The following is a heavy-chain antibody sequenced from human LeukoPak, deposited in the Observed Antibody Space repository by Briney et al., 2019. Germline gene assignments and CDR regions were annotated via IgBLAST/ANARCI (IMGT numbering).Heavy chain of an antibody. CDR2: IKQDGSEK. CDR3: AREGGVYSYGDY. J-gene: IGHJ4*02. D-gene: IGHD5-18*01. Sequence: GGSLRLSCAASGFSFSSYWMSWVRQAPGKGLEWVANIKQDGSEKYYVDSVRGRFTISRDNAKNSLYLQMNSLRAEDTAVYYCAREGGVYSYGDYWGQGTLVTVSS. CDR1: GFSFSSYW. V-gene: IGHV3-7*01.